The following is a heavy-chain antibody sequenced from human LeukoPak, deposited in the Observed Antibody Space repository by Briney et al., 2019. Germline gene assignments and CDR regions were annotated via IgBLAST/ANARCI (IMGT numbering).Heavy chain of an antibody. CDR3: ARDGQGLDY. J-gene: IGHJ4*02. CDR1: GYTITSYA. CDR2: TNAGNGNT. Sequence: ASVKVSCKASGYTITSYAMHWARQAPGQRLEWMGWTNAGNGNTKYSQKFQGRVTITRDTSASTAYLELSSLRSEDTAVYYCARDGQGLDYWGQGTLVTVSS. V-gene: IGHV1-3*01.